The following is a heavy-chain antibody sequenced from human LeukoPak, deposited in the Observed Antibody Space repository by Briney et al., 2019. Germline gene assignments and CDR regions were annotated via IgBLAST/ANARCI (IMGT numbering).Heavy chain of an antibody. CDR3: AKGGDRYGQTTAFDY. V-gene: IGHV3-33*06. CDR2: IWYDGSNK. CDR1: GFTFSNYG. J-gene: IGHJ4*02. D-gene: IGHD5-18*01. Sequence: GGSLRLSCAASGFTFSNYGMHWVRQAPGKGLEWVALIWYDGSNKYYADSVKGRFTISRDNSKNTLYLQMNSLRAEDTAVYYCAKGGDRYGQTTAFDYWGQGTLVTVSS.